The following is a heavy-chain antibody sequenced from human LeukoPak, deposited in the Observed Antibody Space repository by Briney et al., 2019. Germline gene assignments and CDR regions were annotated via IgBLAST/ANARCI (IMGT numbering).Heavy chain of an antibody. Sequence: GGSLRLSCAASGFTFSTYSMNWVRQAPGKGLEWVSGISRRSGYVNYADTVKGRFTITTDNATNSLYLQMNSLRAEETAVYYCAREADTAMGYGMDVWGKGTTVTVSA. V-gene: IGHV3-21*01. CDR1: GFTFSTYS. D-gene: IGHD5-18*01. CDR3: AREADTAMGYGMDV. J-gene: IGHJ6*04. CDR2: ISRRSGYV.